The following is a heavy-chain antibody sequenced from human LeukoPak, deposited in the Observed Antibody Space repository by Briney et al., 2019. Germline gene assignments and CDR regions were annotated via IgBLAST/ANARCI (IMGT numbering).Heavy chain of an antibody. D-gene: IGHD3-3*01. J-gene: IGHJ5*02. CDR2: IWYDGSNK. CDR3: AKRDYDYGGFGP. V-gene: IGHV3-33*06. Sequence: PGRSLRLSCAASGFTFSSYGMHWVRQAPGKGLEWVAVIWYDGSNKYYADSVKGRFTISRDNSKNTLYLQMNSLRAEDTAVYYCAKRDYDYGGFGPWGQGNLGTVSS. CDR1: GFTFSSYG.